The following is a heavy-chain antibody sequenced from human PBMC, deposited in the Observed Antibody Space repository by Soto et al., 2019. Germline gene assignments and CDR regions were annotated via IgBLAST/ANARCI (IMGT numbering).Heavy chain of an antibody. CDR3: ARVPYDSSGYYPLNWFDP. CDR1: GGSISSYY. CDR2: IYYSGST. J-gene: IGHJ5*02. D-gene: IGHD3-22*01. V-gene: IGHV4-59*01. Sequence: SETLSLTCTVSGGSISSYYWSWIRQPPGKGLEWIGYIYYSGSTNYNPSLKSRVTISVDTSKNQFSLKLSSVTAADTAVYYCARVPYDSSGYYPLNWFDPWGQGTLVTVSS.